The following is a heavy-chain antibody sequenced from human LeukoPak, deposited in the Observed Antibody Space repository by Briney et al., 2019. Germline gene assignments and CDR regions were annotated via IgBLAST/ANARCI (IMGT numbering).Heavy chain of an antibody. Sequence: ASVKVSCKASGGTFSSYAISWVRQAPGQGLEWMGRIIPILGIANYAQKFQGRVTITADKSTSTAYMELSSLRSEDTAMYYCARDRLEYYDSSGYYYDYYYGMDVWGQGTTVTVSS. CDR3: ARDRLEYYDSSGYYYDYYYGMDV. CDR1: GGTFSSYA. J-gene: IGHJ6*02. CDR2: IIPILGIA. D-gene: IGHD3-22*01. V-gene: IGHV1-69*04.